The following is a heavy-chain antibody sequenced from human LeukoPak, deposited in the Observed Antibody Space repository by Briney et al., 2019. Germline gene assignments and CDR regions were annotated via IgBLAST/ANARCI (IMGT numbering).Heavy chain of an antibody. Sequence: ASVKVSCKASGYTFTGYYIHWVRQAPGQGLEWMGLINPNSGATNYAQKFQGRITMTRDTSISTAYMELSSLTSDDTAVYYCARDLEGYHYGSGNYPQWGQGTLVSVSS. CDR3: ARDLEGYHYGSGNYPQ. CDR1: GYTFTGYY. V-gene: IGHV1-2*02. CDR2: INPNSGAT. D-gene: IGHD3-10*01. J-gene: IGHJ4*02.